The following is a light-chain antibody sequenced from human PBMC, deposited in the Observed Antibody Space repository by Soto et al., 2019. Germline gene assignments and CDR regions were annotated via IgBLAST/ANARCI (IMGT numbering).Light chain of an antibody. J-gene: IGKJ2*01. CDR2: GAS. V-gene: IGKV3-20*01. Sequence: EIVLTQSPGTLSLSPGERATLSCRASRSITSTFLAWYQQKPGQAPRLLIYGASSRATGIPDRFSGSGSERDFTLTISRLEPEDFAVYFCQQYGRSPLMYTFGQGTKLEIK. CDR3: QQYGRSPLMYT. CDR1: RSITSTF.